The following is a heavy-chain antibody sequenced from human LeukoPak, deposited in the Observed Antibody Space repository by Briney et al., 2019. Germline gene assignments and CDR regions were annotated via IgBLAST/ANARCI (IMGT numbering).Heavy chain of an antibody. CDR3: ARDLVTVTKGFDI. V-gene: IGHV4-59*11. D-gene: IGHD4-17*01. CDR1: GDSFSSHY. Sequence: SETLSLTCAVPGDSFSSHYWTWIRQSPGTGLEWVGYISHIGRTNYNPSLKSRVTISIDTSKNQFSLKLRSVTAADTAVYYCARDLVTVTKGFDIWGQGTMVSVSS. CDR2: ISHIGRT. J-gene: IGHJ3*02.